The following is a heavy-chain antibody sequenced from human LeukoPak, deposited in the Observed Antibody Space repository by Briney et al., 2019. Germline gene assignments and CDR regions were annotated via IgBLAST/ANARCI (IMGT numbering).Heavy chain of an antibody. J-gene: IGHJ6*02. D-gene: IGHD6-13*01. CDR1: GGSISSYY. V-gene: IGHV4-4*07. CDR3: ARDIDVAAASYYGMDV. CDR2: IYTSGST. Sequence: SETLSLTCTVSGGSISSYYWSWIRQPAGKGLEWIGRIYTSGSTNYNPSLKSRVTMSVGTSKNQFSLKLSSVNAADTAVYYCARDIDVAAASYYGMDVWGQGTTVTVSS.